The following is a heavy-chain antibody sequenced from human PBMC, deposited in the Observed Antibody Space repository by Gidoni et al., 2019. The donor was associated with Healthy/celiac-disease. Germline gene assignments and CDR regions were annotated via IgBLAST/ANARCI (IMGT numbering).Heavy chain of an antibody. D-gene: IGHD1-26*01. CDR1: GFAFSSHG. J-gene: IGHJ5*02. CDR2: ISYDGSKQ. Sequence: QVQLLESGGGVVQPGRSLRLSCVASGFAFSSHGMHWVRQAPGKGPEWVAVISYDGSKQYYAESVKGRFTISRDNPKDTLFLQMNSLRGEDTAVYHCAKEPKKWELRDWFDPWGQGALVTVSS. CDR3: AKEPKKWELRDWFDP. V-gene: IGHV3-30*18.